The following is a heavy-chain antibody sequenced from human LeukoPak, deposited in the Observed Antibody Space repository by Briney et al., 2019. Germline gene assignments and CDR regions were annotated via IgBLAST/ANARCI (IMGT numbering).Heavy chain of an antibody. CDR3: ARDRTYYDSTDATGGSDYYYYGMDV. CDR1: AGSISSGSYY. D-gene: IGHD3-3*01. Sequence: PSETLSLTCTVAAGSISSGSYYCSWIRQPAGKGLEWIARIYTNWSTNYNPSLKSRVTISVDTSKNQFSLKLSSVTAADTAVYYCARDRTYYDSTDATGGSDYYYYGMDVWGQGTTVTVSS. J-gene: IGHJ6*02. CDR2: IYTNWST. V-gene: IGHV4-61*02.